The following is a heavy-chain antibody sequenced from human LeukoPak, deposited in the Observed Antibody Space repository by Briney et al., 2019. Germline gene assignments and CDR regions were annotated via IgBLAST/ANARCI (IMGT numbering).Heavy chain of an antibody. J-gene: IGHJ3*02. D-gene: IGHD7-27*01. CDR3: ARPRSWGTPDAFDI. Sequence: SETLSLTCTVSGGSISSYYWSWIRQPPGKGLEWIGYIYYSGSTNYNPSLKSRVTISVDTSKNQFSLKLSSVTAADTAVYYCARPRSWGTPDAFDIGGQGTRVTVSS. V-gene: IGHV4-59*08. CDR2: IYYSGST. CDR1: GGSISSYY.